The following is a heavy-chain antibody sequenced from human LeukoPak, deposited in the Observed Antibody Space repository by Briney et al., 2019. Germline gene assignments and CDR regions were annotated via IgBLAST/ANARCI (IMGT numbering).Heavy chain of an antibody. D-gene: IGHD5-24*01. J-gene: IGHJ3*02. V-gene: IGHV1-58*02. Sequence: SVKVSCKASGFTSTSSAMQWVRQARGQRLEWIGWIVVGSGNTNYAQKFQERVTITRDMSTSTAYMELSSLRSEDTAVYYCAADVRREQGAFDIWGQGTMVTVSS. CDR2: IVVGSGNT. CDR1: GFTSTSSA. CDR3: AADVRREQGAFDI.